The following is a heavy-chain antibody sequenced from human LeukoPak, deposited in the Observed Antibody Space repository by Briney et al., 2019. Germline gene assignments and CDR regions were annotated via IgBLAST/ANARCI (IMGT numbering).Heavy chain of an antibody. D-gene: IGHD4-17*01. CDR3: ARGNDYGDYSAAV. Sequence: GGSLRLSCAASGFTFSSYAMHWVRQAPGKGLEYVSAISSNGGSTYYANSVKGRFTISRDNSKNMLYLQMGSLRAEDMAVYYCARGNDYGDYSAAVWGQGTLVTVSS. CDR1: GFTFSSYA. V-gene: IGHV3-64*01. CDR2: ISSNGGST. J-gene: IGHJ4*02.